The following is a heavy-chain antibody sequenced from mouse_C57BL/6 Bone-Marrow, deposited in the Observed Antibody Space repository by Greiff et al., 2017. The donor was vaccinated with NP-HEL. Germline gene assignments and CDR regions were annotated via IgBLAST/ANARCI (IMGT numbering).Heavy chain of an antibody. Sequence: EVKVEESGGGLVKPGGSLKLSCAASGFTFSSYAMSWVRQTPEKRLEWVATISDGGSYTYYPDNVKGRFTISRDNAKNNLYLQMSHLKSEDTAMYYCARDPRITTVVAPYYFDYWGQGTTLTVSS. V-gene: IGHV5-4*01. CDR3: ARDPRITTVVAPYYFDY. D-gene: IGHD1-1*01. CDR2: ISDGGSYT. CDR1: GFTFSSYA. J-gene: IGHJ2*01.